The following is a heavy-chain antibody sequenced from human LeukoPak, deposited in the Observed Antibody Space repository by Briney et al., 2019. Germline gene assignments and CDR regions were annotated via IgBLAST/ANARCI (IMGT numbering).Heavy chain of an antibody. V-gene: IGHV3-48*03. J-gene: IGHJ3*02. D-gene: IGHD6-13*01. CDR3: ARAKYSNSWNDAFDI. CDR2: ISSSGSSI. CDR1: GFTFSSYE. Sequence: GGSLRLSCGASGFTFSSYEMNWVRQAPGKGLEWVASISSSGSSIYYADSVKGRFTISRDNAKKSLDLQMNSLRAEDTAVYYCARAKYSNSWNDAFDIWGQGTMVTVSS.